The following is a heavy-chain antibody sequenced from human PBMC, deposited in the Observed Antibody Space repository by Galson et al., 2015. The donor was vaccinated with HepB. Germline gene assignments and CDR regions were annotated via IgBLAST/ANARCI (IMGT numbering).Heavy chain of an antibody. CDR1: GGSISSYY. V-gene: IGHV4-4*07. CDR2: IYTSGST. Sequence: SETLSLTCTVSGGSISSYYWSWIRQPAGKGLEWIGRIYTSGSTNYNPSLKSRVTMSVDTSKNQFSLKLSSVTAADTAVYYCAREGAAVAMETVEFDYWGQGTLVTVSS. J-gene: IGHJ4*02. CDR3: AREGAAVAMETVEFDY. D-gene: IGHD6-19*01.